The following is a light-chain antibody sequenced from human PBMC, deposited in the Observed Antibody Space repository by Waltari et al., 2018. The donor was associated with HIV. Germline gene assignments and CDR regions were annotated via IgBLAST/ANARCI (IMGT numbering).Light chain of an antibody. J-gene: IGLJ2*01. CDR2: QDS. CDR1: KLGDKY. Sequence: SYELTQPPSVSVSPGQTASITCSGDKLGDKYACWYQQKPGQSPVLVIYQDSKRPSGIPELFSGSNSGNTATLTIGGTQAMDEADYYCQAWDSSTVVFGGGTKLTVL. CDR3: QAWDSSTVV. V-gene: IGLV3-1*01.